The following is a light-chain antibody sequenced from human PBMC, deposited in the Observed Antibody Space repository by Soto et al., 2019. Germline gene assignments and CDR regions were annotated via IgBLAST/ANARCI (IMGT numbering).Light chain of an antibody. CDR2: DAS. V-gene: IGKV1-5*01. J-gene: IGKJ2*01. CDR1: QTISTL. Sequence: IQMTQSPSTLSAPVGVRVTITCQASQTISTLLAWFQHKPGKAPNLLIYDASNLESGVPSRFSGSGSGTEFTLTISSLQSDDSATYFCQQYSHLVTFGQGTKLEIK. CDR3: QQYSHLVT.